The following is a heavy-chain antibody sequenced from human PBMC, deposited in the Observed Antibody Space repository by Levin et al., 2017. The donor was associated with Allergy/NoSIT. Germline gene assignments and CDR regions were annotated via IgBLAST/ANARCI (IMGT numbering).Heavy chain of an antibody. CDR2: ISSSGSTI. CDR3: ARDAQLWLEWFDP. Sequence: GESLKISCAASGFTISNYSMNWVRQAPGKGLEWVSYISSSGSTIYYADSVKGRFTISRDNAKNSLYLQMNSLRAEDTAVYYCARDAQLWLEWFDPWGQGTLVTVSS. J-gene: IGHJ5*02. CDR1: GFTISNYS. D-gene: IGHD5-18*01. V-gene: IGHV3-48*01.